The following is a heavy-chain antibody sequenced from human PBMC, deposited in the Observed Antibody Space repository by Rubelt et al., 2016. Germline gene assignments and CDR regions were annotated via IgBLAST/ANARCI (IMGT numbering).Heavy chain of an antibody. Sequence: VRQAPGKGLEWVSYISTSSTTMYYADSVKGRFTISRDNAKNSLYLQMNSLRAEDTAVYYCARVHHFCSNGVCFKGYFDFWGQGTLVTVSS. CDR2: ISTSSTTM. J-gene: IGHJ4*02. CDR3: ARVHHFCSNGVCFKGYFDF. D-gene: IGHD2-8*01. V-gene: IGHV3-48*01.